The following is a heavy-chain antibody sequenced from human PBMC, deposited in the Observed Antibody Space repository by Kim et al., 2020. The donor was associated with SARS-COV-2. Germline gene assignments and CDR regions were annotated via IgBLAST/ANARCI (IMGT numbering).Heavy chain of an antibody. Sequence: GGSLRLSCAASGFTFSSYAMHWVRQAPGKGLEWVAVISYDGSNKYYADSVKGRFTISRDNSKNTLYLQMNSLRAEDTAVYYCAMEVVYLDYWGQGTLVTVST. V-gene: IGHV3-30-3*01. CDR3: AMEVVYLDY. CDR1: GFTFSSYA. CDR2: ISYDGSNK. D-gene: IGHD2-15*01. J-gene: IGHJ4*02.